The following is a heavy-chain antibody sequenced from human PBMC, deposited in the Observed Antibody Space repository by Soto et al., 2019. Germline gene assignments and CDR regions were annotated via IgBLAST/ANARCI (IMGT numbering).Heavy chain of an antibody. D-gene: IGHD3-9*01. Sequence: ASVKVSCKASGNTFTKYDVNWVRQATSRGLEWMGWTNPNSGKAGYAQRFQGRVTMTWNSSISTAYMELSSLRSEDTAVYYCASADVLTGYYREGYYYYYYGMDVWGQGTSVTVSS. CDR1: GNTFTKYD. CDR2: TNPNSGKA. J-gene: IGHJ6*02. CDR3: ASADVLTGYYREGYYYYYYGMDV. V-gene: IGHV1-8*01.